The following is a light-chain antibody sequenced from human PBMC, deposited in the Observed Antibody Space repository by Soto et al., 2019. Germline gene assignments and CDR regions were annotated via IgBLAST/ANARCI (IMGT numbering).Light chain of an antibody. V-gene: IGKV1-12*01. CDR3: QHTNTFPYT. CDR2: GAS. Sequence: DIQLTQSPSSVSASVGDSVTLTCRASQAISTWLAWYQQRPGKAPQLLIFGASSLQSGVPSRFSGRGSGTDFTLTISSLQPEDFATYYCQHTNTFPYTFGQGAKLDI. J-gene: IGKJ2*01. CDR1: QAISTW.